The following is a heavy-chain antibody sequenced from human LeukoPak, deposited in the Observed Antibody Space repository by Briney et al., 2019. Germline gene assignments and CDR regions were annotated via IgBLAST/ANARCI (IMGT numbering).Heavy chain of an antibody. D-gene: IGHD2-2*02. CDR3: VRLLRDVYTFTT. V-gene: IGHV4-4*02. J-gene: IGHJ5*02. Sequence: TSETESLLCAVSGDPKNSKHGWSWLRLPPGKGLKWIGEIYHSGSINYHPSLKSRVTSPLDTYKNQCFLKVSSVYDSDTAVYFCVRLLRDVYTFTTWGRGTLVTVSS. CDR2: IYHSGSI. CDR1: GDPKNSKHG.